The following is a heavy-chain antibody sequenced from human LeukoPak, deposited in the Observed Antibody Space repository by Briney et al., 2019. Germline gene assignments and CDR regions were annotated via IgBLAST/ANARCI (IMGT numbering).Heavy chain of an antibody. CDR3: ASHPPDYYDSSGYRYYFDY. CDR2: IIPIFGTA. CDR1: GGTFSSYA. Sequence: ASVKVSCKASGGTFSSYAISWVRQAPGQGLEWMGGIIPIFGTANYAQKFQGRVTITTDESTSTAYMELSSLRSEDTAVYYCASHPPDYYDSSGYRYYFDYWGQGTLVTVSS. D-gene: IGHD3-22*01. J-gene: IGHJ4*02. V-gene: IGHV1-69*05.